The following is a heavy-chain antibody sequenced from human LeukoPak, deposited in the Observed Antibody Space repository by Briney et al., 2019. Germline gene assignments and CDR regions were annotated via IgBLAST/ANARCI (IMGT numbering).Heavy chain of an antibody. CDR1: GFTFTDYY. CDR3: ARGWRYSDSLIDS. CDR2: ISSGSSYT. D-gene: IGHD4-11*01. J-gene: IGHJ4*02. Sequence: PGGSLRLSCAASGFTFTDYYMSWISQAPGKGLEWVSYISSGSSYTNYAASVKGRFTISRDNAKNSLYLQMNSLRAEDTAVYYCARGWRYSDSLIDSWGQGTLVTVSS. V-gene: IGHV3-11*05.